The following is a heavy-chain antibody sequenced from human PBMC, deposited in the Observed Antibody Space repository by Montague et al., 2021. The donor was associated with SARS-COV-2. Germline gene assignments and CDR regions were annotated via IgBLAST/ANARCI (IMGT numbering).Heavy chain of an antibody. Sequence: SETLSLTCTVSGGSISSYYWSWIRQPPGKGLEWIGYISYSGSTNYNPSLKSRVTMSVDTSKNHFSLKLNSVTAADTAVYYCARDGCSGGSCYYNWFDPWGQGTLDTVSS. J-gene: IGHJ5*02. D-gene: IGHD2-15*01. CDR3: ARDGCSGGSCYYNWFDP. V-gene: IGHV4-59*01. CDR2: ISYSGST. CDR1: GGSISSYY.